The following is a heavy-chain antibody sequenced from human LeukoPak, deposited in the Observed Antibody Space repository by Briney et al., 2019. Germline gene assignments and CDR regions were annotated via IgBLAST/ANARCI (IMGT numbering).Heavy chain of an antibody. Sequence: GGSLRLSCAVSGFIFSDYEMNWVRQAPGKGLEWFSYIGSSGYTINYADSVKGRFTISRDNAKNSLYLQMNSLRAEDTAVYYCAREWGNWFDPWGQGTLVTVSS. J-gene: IGHJ5*02. CDR1: GFIFSDYE. V-gene: IGHV3-48*03. CDR3: AREWGNWFDP. CDR2: IGSSGYTI. D-gene: IGHD7-27*01.